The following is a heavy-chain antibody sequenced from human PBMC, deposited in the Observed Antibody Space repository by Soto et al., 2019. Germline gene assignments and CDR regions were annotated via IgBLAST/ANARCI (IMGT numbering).Heavy chain of an antibody. V-gene: IGHV3-30-3*01. CDR2: ISYDGSNK. D-gene: IGHD2-2*02. J-gene: IGHJ5*01. CDR3: AREGLVPAATPWFDS. CDR1: GFTFSSYA. Sequence: QVQLVESGGGVVQPGRSLRLSCAASGFTFSSYAMHWVRQAPGKGLEWVAVISYDGSNKYYADSVKGRFTISRDNSKNTLYLQMNSLRAEDTAVYYCAREGLVPAATPWFDSWGQGTLVTVSS.